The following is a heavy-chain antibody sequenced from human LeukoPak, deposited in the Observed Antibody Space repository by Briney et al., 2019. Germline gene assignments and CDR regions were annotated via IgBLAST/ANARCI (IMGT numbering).Heavy chain of an antibody. CDR1: GFTFDSYS. CDR3: ARGLALGLTVTPKAFDY. J-gene: IGHJ4*02. D-gene: IGHD4-11*01. Sequence: GGSLRLSCVVSGFTFDSYSMNWVRQAPGKGLEWISYISNSGSPIYYADSVKGRFTISRDKDKSSLYLQMNRLAADDTAVYYCARGLALGLTVTPKAFDYWGQGILVTVSS. CDR2: ISNSGSPI. V-gene: IGHV3-48*01.